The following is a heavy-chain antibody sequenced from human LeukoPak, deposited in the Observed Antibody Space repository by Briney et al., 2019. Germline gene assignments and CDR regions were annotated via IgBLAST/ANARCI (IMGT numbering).Heavy chain of an antibody. D-gene: IGHD2-15*01. CDR2: ISAYNGNT. CDR1: GYTFTSYG. CDR3: ARVVYCSGGSCYRENDY. Sequence: ASVKVSCKASGYTFTSYGISWVRQAPGQRLEWMGWISAYNGNTNYAQKLQGRVTMTTDTSTSTAYMELRSLRSDDTAVYYCARVVYCSGGSCYRENDYWGQGTLVTVSS. J-gene: IGHJ4*02. V-gene: IGHV1-18*01.